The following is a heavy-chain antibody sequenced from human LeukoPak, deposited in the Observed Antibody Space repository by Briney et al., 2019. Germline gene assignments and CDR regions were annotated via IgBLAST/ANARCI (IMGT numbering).Heavy chain of an antibody. Sequence: PGGSLRLSCAASGFTFDDYAMHWVRQAPGKGLEWVSGISWNSGSIGYADSVKGRFTISRDNAKNSLYLQMNSLRAEDMALYYCAKGRETYYDILTGYFDYWGQGTLVTVSS. CDR2: ISWNSGSI. D-gene: IGHD3-9*01. CDR1: GFTFDDYA. J-gene: IGHJ4*02. V-gene: IGHV3-9*03. CDR3: AKGRETYYDILTGYFDY.